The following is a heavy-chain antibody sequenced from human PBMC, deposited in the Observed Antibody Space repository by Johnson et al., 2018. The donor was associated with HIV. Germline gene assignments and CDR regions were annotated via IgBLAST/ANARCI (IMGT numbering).Heavy chain of an antibody. CDR3: ARKADAIDI. J-gene: IGHJ3*02. CDR2: ISYGGKNK. V-gene: IGHV3-30*04. CDR1: GFTFSSYA. Sequence: QVQLVESGGGVVQPGRSLRLSCEASGFTFSSYAVHWVRQAPGKGLEWVALISYGGKNKYYADSVKGRFTISRDNAKNSLYLQMNSLRAGDTAVYYCARKADAIDIWGQGTMVTVSS.